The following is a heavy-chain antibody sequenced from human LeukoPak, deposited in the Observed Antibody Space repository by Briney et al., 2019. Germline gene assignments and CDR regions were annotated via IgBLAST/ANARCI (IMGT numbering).Heavy chain of an antibody. V-gene: IGHV3-74*01. D-gene: IGHD6-13*01. Sequence: GGSLRLSCAASGFTFSGDWMHWVRQAPGKGLVWVSRISADGSSASYADSVKGRFTIYRDNVKNTLTLQMNSLRAEDTAVYYCAGSSSWYYFKYWGQGTLVTVSS. CDR1: GFTFSGDW. J-gene: IGHJ4*02. CDR2: ISADGSSA. CDR3: AGSSSWYYFKY.